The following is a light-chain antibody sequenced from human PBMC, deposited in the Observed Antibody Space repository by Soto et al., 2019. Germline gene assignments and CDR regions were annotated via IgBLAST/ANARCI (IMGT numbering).Light chain of an antibody. V-gene: IGKV1D-13*01. Sequence: AIQLTQSPSSLSASVGDRVTITCRASQGISSALAWYQQKPGKAPKLLIYDASSLESGVPSRFSGSGSGTDFTLTICSLQPEDFATYYCQQFNNYPTTFGQGTRLEIK. CDR1: QGISSA. J-gene: IGKJ5*01. CDR3: QQFNNYPTT. CDR2: DAS.